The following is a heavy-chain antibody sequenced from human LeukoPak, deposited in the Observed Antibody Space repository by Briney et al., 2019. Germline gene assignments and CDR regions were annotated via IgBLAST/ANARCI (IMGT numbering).Heavy chain of an antibody. Sequence: SETLSLTCTVSGGSIRSYYWSWIRQPPGEGLEWIGYIYSSGSTNYNPSLKSRVTISVDTSKNQFSLKLTSMTAADTAVYYCARGDHYYYTMDVWGKGTTVTVSS. CDR3: ARGDHYYYTMDV. D-gene: IGHD2-21*02. V-gene: IGHV4-59*01. CDR1: GGSIRSYY. J-gene: IGHJ6*04. CDR2: IYSSGST.